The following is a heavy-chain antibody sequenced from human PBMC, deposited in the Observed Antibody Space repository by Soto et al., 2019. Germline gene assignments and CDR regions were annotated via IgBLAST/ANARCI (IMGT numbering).Heavy chain of an antibody. CDR1: RFTFSNYG. Sequence: LRLSCAASRFTFSNYGMHWVRQAPGKGLEWVAVISSDGSNESYEDSVKGRFTISRDNFKNTLYLQMNSLRAEDTAVYYCAKDGQRTLSYYYGIDVWGQGTTVTVSS. CDR2: ISSDGSNE. J-gene: IGHJ6*02. D-gene: IGHD6-25*01. CDR3: AKDGQRTLSYYYGIDV. V-gene: IGHV3-30*18.